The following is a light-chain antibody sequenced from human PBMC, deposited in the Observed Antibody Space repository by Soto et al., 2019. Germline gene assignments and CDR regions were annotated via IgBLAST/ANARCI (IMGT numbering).Light chain of an antibody. J-gene: IGKJ3*01. CDR3: QQAGT. Sequence: EIVMTQSPATLSVSPGERATLSCRASQSVSSNLAWYQQKPGQAPRLLIYGASTRATGIRARFSGSGSGTEFTLTISNLQSEDFAVYYWQQAGTFGPGTKVEIK. V-gene: IGKV3-15*01. CDR2: GAS. CDR1: QSVSSN.